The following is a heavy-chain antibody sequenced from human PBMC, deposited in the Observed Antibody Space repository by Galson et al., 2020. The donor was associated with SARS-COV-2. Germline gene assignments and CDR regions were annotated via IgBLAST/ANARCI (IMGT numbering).Heavy chain of an antibody. Sequence: SETLSLTCTVSGGSISSGSYYWSWIRQPAGKGLEWIGRIYTSGSTNYNPSLKSRVTISVDTSKNQFSLKLSSVTAADTAVYYCARESRRYSSGGLVYYFMDVWGKGTTVTISS. J-gene: IGHJ6*03. CDR1: GGSISSGSYY. V-gene: IGHV4-61*02. CDR3: ARESRRYSSGGLVYYFMDV. CDR2: IYTSGST. D-gene: IGHD6-19*01.